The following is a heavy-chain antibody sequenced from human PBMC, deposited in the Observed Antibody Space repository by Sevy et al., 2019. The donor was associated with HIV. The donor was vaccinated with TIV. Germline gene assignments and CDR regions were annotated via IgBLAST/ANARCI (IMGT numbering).Heavy chain of an antibody. D-gene: IGHD3-10*01. CDR3: VRPSGRVTMVRGVMGGMDV. Sequence: GGSLRLSCAASGFTVSSNYMSWVRQAPGKGLEWVSVIYSGGSTYYADSVKGRFTISRDNSKNTLYLQMNSLRAEDTAVYYCVRPSGRVTMVRGVMGGMDVWGQGTTVTVSS. J-gene: IGHJ6*02. CDR1: GFTVSSNY. V-gene: IGHV3-53*01. CDR2: IYSGGST.